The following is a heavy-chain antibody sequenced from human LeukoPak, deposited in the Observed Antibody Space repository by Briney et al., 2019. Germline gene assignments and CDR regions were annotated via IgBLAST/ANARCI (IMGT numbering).Heavy chain of an antibody. V-gene: IGHV4-34*01. Sequence: SETLSLTCAVYGGSFSGYYWSWIRQPPGKGREGIGEINHSGSTKYNPSLKSRVTISVDTSKTQFSLKLSSVTAAATALYNCARDFIGSYYYYYMDVWGKGTTVTISS. CDR3: ARDFIGSYYYYYMDV. CDR1: GGSFSGYY. CDR2: INHSGST. J-gene: IGHJ6*03.